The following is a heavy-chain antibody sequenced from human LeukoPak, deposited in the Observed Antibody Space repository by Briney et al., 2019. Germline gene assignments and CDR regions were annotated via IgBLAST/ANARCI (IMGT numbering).Heavy chain of an antibody. CDR2: ISYDGSNK. Sequence: PGGSLRLSCAASGFTFSSHGMHWVRQAPGKGLEWAAVISYDGSNKYYADSVKGRFTISRDNSKNTLYLQMNSLRAEGTALYYCARGRGGDYVPSRFDYWGQGTLVTVSS. V-gene: IGHV3-30*03. CDR1: GFTFSSHG. D-gene: IGHD4-17*01. J-gene: IGHJ4*02. CDR3: ARGRGGDYVPSRFDY.